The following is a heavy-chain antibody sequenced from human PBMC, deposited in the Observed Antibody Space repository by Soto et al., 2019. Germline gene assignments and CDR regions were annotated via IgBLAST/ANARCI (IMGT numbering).Heavy chain of an antibody. CDR1: DDSINSDKYY. CDR2: IYYRGNA. V-gene: IGHV4-39*01. Sequence: SETLSLTCSVSDDSINSDKYYWGWIRQPPGRGLEWIGSIYYRGNAYYNPSLQTRVTISLDKSRGQFSLRLNSVTAADTAVYYCARTVLGPDLLADSFVDYYYYMDVWGQGTTVTVSS. CDR3: ARTVLGPDLLADSFVDYYYYMDV. J-gene: IGHJ6*03. D-gene: IGHD3-9*01.